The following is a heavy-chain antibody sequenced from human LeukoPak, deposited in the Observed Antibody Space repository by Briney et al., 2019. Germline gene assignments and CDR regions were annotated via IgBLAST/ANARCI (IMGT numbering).Heavy chain of an antibody. V-gene: IGHV3-23*01. D-gene: IGHD6-6*01. CDR3: AIVVAARQGTIDP. Sequence: GRSLRLSCAASGFTFSSYAMSSVRHPPGKGLELVSSIIGSGRTTYYPDSVEGRFTISRHNSKSTIYVQMTTLRAEDTAVYYCAIVVAARQGTIDPWGQGTLVTISS. CDR2: IIGSGRTT. J-gene: IGHJ5*02. CDR1: GFTFSSYA.